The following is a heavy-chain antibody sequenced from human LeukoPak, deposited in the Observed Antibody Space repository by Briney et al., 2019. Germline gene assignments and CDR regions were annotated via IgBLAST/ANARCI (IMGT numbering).Heavy chain of an antibody. D-gene: IGHD2-21*01. Sequence: PSETLSLTCTVSGGSISSYYWSWIRQPPGKGLEWIGYIYYSGSTNYNPSLKSRVTISVDTSKNQFSLKLSSVTAADTAVYYCARAGEGFLDAFDMWGQGTMVTVSS. V-gene: IGHV4-59*08. CDR2: IYYSGST. CDR3: ARAGEGFLDAFDM. J-gene: IGHJ3*02. CDR1: GGSISSYY.